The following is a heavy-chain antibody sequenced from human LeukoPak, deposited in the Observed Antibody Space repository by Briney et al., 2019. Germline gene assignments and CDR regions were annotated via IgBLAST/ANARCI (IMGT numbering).Heavy chain of an antibody. Sequence: SETLSLTCTVSGGSISSSSYYWSWIRQPAGKGLEWIGRISSSGSTNYNPSLKSRVTISVDTSKNQFSLKLSSVTAADTAVYFCARGPYSYDSSGAFDIRGQGTMVTVSS. CDR3: ARGPYSYDSSGAFDI. D-gene: IGHD3-22*01. CDR2: ISSSGST. V-gene: IGHV4-61*02. CDR1: GGSISSSSYY. J-gene: IGHJ3*02.